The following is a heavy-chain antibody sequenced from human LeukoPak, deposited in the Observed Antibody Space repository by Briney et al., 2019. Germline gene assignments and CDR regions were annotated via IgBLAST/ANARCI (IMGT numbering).Heavy chain of an antibody. V-gene: IGHV4-59*08. J-gene: IGHJ4*02. Sequence: SETLSLTCTVSGGSISRYYWSWIRQPPGKGLEWIGYISYSGSTNYNPSLESRVTISLDTSQNQFSLKLSSVTAADTAIYYCARHLYESRGQTSFDYWGQGTLVTVSS. CDR2: ISYSGST. CDR3: ARHLYESRGQTSFDY. CDR1: GGSISRYY. D-gene: IGHD3-22*01.